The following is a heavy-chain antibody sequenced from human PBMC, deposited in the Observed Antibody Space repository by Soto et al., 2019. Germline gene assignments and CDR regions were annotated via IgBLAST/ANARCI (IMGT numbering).Heavy chain of an antibody. CDR3: ARDHTVGYYGSGSYYQLYGMDV. CDR1: GYTFTGYC. CDR2: ISAYNGNT. D-gene: IGHD3-10*01. Sequence: ASVNVSCKSSGYTFTGYCMSWVRQAPGQGLEWMGWISAYNGNTNYAQKLQGRVTMTTDTSTSTAYMELRSLRSDDTAVYYCARDHTVGYYGSGSYYQLYGMDVWGQGTTVTVSS. V-gene: IGHV1-18*04. J-gene: IGHJ6*02.